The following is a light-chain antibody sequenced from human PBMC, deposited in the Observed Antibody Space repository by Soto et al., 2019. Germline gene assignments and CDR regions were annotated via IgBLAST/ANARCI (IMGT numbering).Light chain of an antibody. J-gene: IGKJ4*02. CDR1: QSVSSN. CDR2: GAS. CDR3: QQYHQSSMT. Sequence: EIVMTHSPATLSVSPGEIATLSCRASQSVSSNLAWYQQKPGQAPRLLIYGASTRATGIPARFSFSGSVTEFTLTISSLQPEDSAAYHCQQYHQSSMTFGRGTKVE. V-gene: IGKV3-15*01.